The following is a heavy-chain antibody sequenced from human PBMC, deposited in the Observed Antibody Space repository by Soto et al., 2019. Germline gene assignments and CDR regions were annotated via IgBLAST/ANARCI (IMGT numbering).Heavy chain of an antibody. D-gene: IGHD6-19*01. CDR1: GFTFSNAW. J-gene: IGHJ5*02. CDR3: TTQQWLALYNWFDP. Sequence: EVQLVESGGGLVKPGGSLRLSCAASGFTFSNAWMNWVRQAPGKGLEWVGRIKSKTDGGTTDYAAPVKGRFTISRDDSKNTLYLQMNSLKTEDTAVYYCTTQQWLALYNWFDPWGQGTLVTVSS. V-gene: IGHV3-15*07. CDR2: IKSKTDGGTT.